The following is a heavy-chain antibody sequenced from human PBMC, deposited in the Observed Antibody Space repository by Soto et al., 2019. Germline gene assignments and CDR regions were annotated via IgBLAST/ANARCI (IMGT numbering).Heavy chain of an antibody. CDR1: GGSISSSSYY. CDR2: IYYSGST. CDR3: ANALWNPETYYYYYYMDV. Sequence: SETLSLTCTVSGGSISSSSYYWGWIRQPPGKGLEWIGSIYYSGSTYYNPSLKSRVTISVDTSKNQFSLKLSSVTAADTAVYYCANALWNPETYYYYYYMDVWGKGTTVTVSS. V-gene: IGHV4-39*01. J-gene: IGHJ6*03. D-gene: IGHD1-1*01.